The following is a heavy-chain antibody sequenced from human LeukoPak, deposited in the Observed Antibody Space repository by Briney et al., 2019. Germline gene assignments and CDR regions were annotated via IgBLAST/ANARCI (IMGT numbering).Heavy chain of an antibody. J-gene: IGHJ4*02. CDR2: IKEDGSMK. Sequence: GSLRLSCAASGFTFSTYWMGWVRLAPGKGLEWVAFIKEDGSMKYYVDSVKGRFTISRDNAQNSLYLQMNNLRVEDTAVYYCVRDRGSRAGSDYWGQGTRVTVSS. D-gene: IGHD3-10*01. CDR3: VRDRGSRAGSDY. V-gene: IGHV3-7*01. CDR1: GFTFSTYW.